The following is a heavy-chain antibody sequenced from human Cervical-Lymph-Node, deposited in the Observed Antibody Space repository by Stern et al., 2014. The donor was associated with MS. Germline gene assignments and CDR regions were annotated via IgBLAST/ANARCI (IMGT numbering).Heavy chain of an antibody. CDR1: GYSFTSHY. CDR2: INPSGDSA. CDR3: ASGTGSKRPTGNY. V-gene: IGHV1-46*01. D-gene: IGHD3/OR15-3a*01. Sequence: QVQLVQSGAEVKKPGASVKVSCKASGYSFTSHYMHWVRQAPGQGLEWVGIINPSGDSASYAQKHQGRVTMTRDTSTSTVYMELSSLRSEDTAVYYCASGTGSKRPTGNYWGQGTLVTVSS. J-gene: IGHJ4*02.